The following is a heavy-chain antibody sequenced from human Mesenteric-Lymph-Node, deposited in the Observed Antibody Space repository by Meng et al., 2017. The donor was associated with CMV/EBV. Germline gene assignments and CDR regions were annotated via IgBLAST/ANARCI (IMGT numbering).Heavy chain of an antibody. CDR3: ARGSSYDILTGYFDY. V-gene: IGHV4-34*01. Sequence: QGQLHTWGAGLLKPSETLSATCAVYGGSFSGYYWNWIRQSPEKGLEWIGEINHSGSTTYNPSFTSRIIISVDTSTNQISLNMSSVTAADTAVYYCARGSSYDILTGYFDYWGQGALVTVSS. CDR1: GGSFSGYY. D-gene: IGHD3-9*01. J-gene: IGHJ4*02. CDR2: INHSGST.